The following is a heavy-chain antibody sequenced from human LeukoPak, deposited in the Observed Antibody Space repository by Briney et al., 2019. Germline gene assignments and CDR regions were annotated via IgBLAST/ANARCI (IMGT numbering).Heavy chain of an antibody. D-gene: IGHD4-17*01. Sequence: SETLSLTCTISGGSISSSSYYRGWIRQPPGKGLEWIGSIYYSGSTYYNPSLKSRVTISVDTSKNQFSLKLSSVTAADTAVYYCARGGWEPYGDFDYWGQGTLVTVSS. J-gene: IGHJ4*02. CDR3: ARGGWEPYGDFDY. CDR1: GGSISSSSYY. CDR2: IYYSGST. V-gene: IGHV4-39*07.